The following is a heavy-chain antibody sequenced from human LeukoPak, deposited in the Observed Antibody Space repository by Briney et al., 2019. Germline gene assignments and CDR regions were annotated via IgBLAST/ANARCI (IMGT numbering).Heavy chain of an antibody. CDR1: GGTFSSYA. V-gene: IGHV1-69*13. CDR2: IIPIFGTA. D-gene: IGHD2-15*01. CDR3: ARDQNCSGGSCYEKYYYYYMDV. J-gene: IGHJ6*03. Sequence: SVKVSCKASGGTFSSYAISWVRQAPGQGLEWMGGIIPIFGTANYAQRFQGRVTITADESTSTAYMELSSLRSEDTAVYYCARDQNCSGGSCYEKYYYYYMDVWGKGTTVTVSS.